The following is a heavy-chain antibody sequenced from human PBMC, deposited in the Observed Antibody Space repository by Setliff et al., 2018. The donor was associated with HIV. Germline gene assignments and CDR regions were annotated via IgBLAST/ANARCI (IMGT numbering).Heavy chain of an antibody. CDR3: ARVGGGYAFDI. CDR1: GGSIGSYY. V-gene: IGHV4-59*01. J-gene: IGHJ3*02. Sequence: PSETLSLTCTVSGGSIGSYYWNWIRQPPGKGLEWIGYIYYSGSTNYNPSLKSRVTMSVDTSKNQFSLNLSSVTAADTAVYYCARVGGGYAFDIWGQGTMVTVSS. CDR2: IYYSGST. D-gene: IGHD3-10*01.